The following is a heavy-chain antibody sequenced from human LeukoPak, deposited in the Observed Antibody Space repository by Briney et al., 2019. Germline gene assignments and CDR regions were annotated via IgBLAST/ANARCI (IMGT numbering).Heavy chain of an antibody. V-gene: IGHV3-74*01. CDR1: GFTFSSNW. J-gene: IGHJ5*02. Sequence: GGSLRLSCAASGFTFSSNWMNWVRQAPGKGLVWVSRINSDGCTITYADSVKGRFTISRDNAKNTLYLQMNSLRAEDTAVYYCANMAVPALGQGTLVTVSS. CDR2: INSDGCTI. D-gene: IGHD6-19*01. CDR3: ANMAVPA.